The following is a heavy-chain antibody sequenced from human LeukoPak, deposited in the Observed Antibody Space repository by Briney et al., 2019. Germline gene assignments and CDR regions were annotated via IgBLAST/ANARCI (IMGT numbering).Heavy chain of an antibody. J-gene: IGHJ4*02. CDR2: TRNKANDYTT. V-gene: IGHV3-72*01. CDR1: GFTFNDHF. D-gene: IGHD1-26*01. CDR3: ARERNSGSYFLGSFDY. Sequence: GGSLRLSCAASGFTFNDHFMDWVRQAPGKGREWVGRTRNKANDYTTEYAASVRGRFTISRDDSRNSLYLQMNSLQTEDTAVYYCARERNSGSYFLGSFDYWGQGTLVTVSS.